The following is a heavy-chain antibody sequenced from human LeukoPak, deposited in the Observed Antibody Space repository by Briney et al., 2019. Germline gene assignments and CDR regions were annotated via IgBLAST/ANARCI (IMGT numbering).Heavy chain of an antibody. J-gene: IGHJ4*02. D-gene: IGHD6-13*01. CDR3: AREAAAGWVDY. Sequence: SQTLSLTCAISGDSVSSNSGVWTSIRQSPSRGFEWLGRTFYRSKWYNHYAVSVKSRITINPDTSKNQFSLQLNSVTPEDTAVYYCAREAAAGWVDYWGQGTLVTVSS. CDR2: TFYRSKWYN. V-gene: IGHV6-1*01. CDR1: GDSVSSNSGV.